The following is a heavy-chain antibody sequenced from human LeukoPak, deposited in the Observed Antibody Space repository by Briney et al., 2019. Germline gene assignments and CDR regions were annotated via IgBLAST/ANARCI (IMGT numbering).Heavy chain of an antibody. Sequence: SETLSLTCTVSGASVSSGSYYWSWIRQPPGKGLEWIGYIYYSGSINYNPSLKSRVTISVDTSKNQLSLKLSSVTAADTAVYYCARGSRGYSYGWGQGTLVTVSS. CDR3: ARGSRGYSYG. CDR1: GASVSSGSYY. CDR2: IYYSGSI. D-gene: IGHD5-18*01. J-gene: IGHJ4*02. V-gene: IGHV4-61*01.